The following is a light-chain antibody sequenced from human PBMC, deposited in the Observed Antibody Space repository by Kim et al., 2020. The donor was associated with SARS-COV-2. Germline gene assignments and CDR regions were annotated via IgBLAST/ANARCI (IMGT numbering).Light chain of an antibody. CDR2: GAS. CDR3: QQYGGSPRT. V-gene: IGKV3-20*01. J-gene: IGKJ2*01. Sequence: LSPEERATRSGEASRRVTSSYLALDQEKPGQAPRLHIYGASSRATGIPDRFSGSGSGADFTLTSTRLEPEDFAVYDCQQYGGSPRTFGQGTKLEI. CDR1: RRVTSSY.